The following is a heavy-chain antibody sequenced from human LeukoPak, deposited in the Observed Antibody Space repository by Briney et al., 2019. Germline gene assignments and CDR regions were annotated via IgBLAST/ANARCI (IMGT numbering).Heavy chain of an antibody. V-gene: IGHV3-23*01. CDR2: ISGSGGST. Sequence: GGSLRLSCAASGFTFSSYAMSWVRQAPGKGLEWVSAISGSGGSTYYADSVKGRFTISRDNSKNTLYLQMNSLRAEDTAVYYCAKGLKTVRGYCSGGSCRDYWGQGTLATVSS. D-gene: IGHD2-15*01. J-gene: IGHJ4*02. CDR3: AKGLKTVRGYCSGGSCRDY. CDR1: GFTFSSYA.